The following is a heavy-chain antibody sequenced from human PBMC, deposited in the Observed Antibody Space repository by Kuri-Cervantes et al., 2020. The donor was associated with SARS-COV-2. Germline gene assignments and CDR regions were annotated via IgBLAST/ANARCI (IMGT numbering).Heavy chain of an antibody. D-gene: IGHD6-19*01. Sequence: SLKISCAASGFTFDDYAMHWVRQAPGKGLEWVSGISWNSGSIGYADSVKGRFTISRDNSKNTLYLQMNSLRAEDTAVYYCAKDLVAVAGTDYFDYWGQGTLVTVSS. CDR2: ISWNSGSI. CDR3: AKDLVAVAGTDYFDY. CDR1: GFTFDDYA. J-gene: IGHJ4*02. V-gene: IGHV3-9*01.